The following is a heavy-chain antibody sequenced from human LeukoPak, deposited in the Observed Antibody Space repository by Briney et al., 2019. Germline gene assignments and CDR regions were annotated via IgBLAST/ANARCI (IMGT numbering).Heavy chain of an antibody. Sequence: GGSLRLSCAASGFTFSSYWMSWVRQAPGKGLEWVANIKQDGTEKYYVDSVKGRFTISRDNAKNSLYLQMSSLRAEDTAVYYCAREGYYYDGSGYCDSWGQGTLVTVSP. CDR3: AREGYYYDGSGYCDS. CDR1: GFTFSSYW. CDR2: IKQDGTEK. V-gene: IGHV3-7*01. D-gene: IGHD3-22*01. J-gene: IGHJ4*02.